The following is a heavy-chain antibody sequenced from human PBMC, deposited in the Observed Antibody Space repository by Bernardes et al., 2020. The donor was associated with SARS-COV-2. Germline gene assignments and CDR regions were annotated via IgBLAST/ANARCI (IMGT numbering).Heavy chain of an antibody. D-gene: IGHD3-3*01. CDR3: ARDSWDITIFGVVTHYGMDV. J-gene: IGHJ6*02. CDR1: GGSISSGSYY. Sequence: SETLYLTCTVSGGSISSGSYYWSWLRQPAGKGLEWIGRIYTSGSTNYNPSLKSRVTISVDTSKNQFSLKLSSVTAADTAVYYCARDSWDITIFGVVTHYGMDVWGQGTTVTVS. CDR2: IYTSGST. V-gene: IGHV4-61*02.